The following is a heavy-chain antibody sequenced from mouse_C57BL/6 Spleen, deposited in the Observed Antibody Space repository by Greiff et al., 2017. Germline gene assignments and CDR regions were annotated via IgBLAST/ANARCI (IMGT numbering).Heavy chain of an antibody. J-gene: IGHJ2*01. CDR1: GYNFKDDY. V-gene: IGHV14-4*01. CDR2: IDPENGDT. Sequence: EVQLQQSGAELVRPGASVKLSCTASGYNFKDDYMHWVKQRPEQGLEWIGWIDPENGDTKYASKFQGKATITADTSSNTAYLQLSSLTSEATAVYYCTTQFDDWGQGTTLTVSS. CDR3: TTQFDD.